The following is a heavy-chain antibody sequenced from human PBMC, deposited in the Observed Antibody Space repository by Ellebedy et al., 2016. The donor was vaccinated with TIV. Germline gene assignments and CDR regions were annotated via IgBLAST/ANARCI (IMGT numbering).Heavy chain of an antibody. V-gene: IGHV3-7*03. CDR3: ASRPHDSVSIPYYAVFDY. CDR2: IKQDGSEK. J-gene: IGHJ4*02. CDR1: GFTFSNHW. D-gene: IGHD3-10*01. Sequence: GGSLRLSXTVSGFTFSNHWMTWVRQTPGKGLEWVANIKQDGSEKYYVDSVKGRFTISRDNAKNSLYLQMSSLRAEDTATYYCASRPHDSVSIPYYAVFDYWGQGALVTVSS.